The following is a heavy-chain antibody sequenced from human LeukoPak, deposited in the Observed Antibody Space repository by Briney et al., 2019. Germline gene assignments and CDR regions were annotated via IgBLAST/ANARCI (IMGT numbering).Heavy chain of an antibody. J-gene: IGHJ4*02. CDR3: AKDRAYDSSGYLDY. D-gene: IGHD3-22*01. Sequence: GGSLRLSCAASGFIFSSYGMHWGRQAPGKGLERGTVISYEGSKTYYADSVKGRITISRDNSKNTLYLQMNSLRAEDTAVYYCAKDRAYDSSGYLDYWGQGTLVTVSS. CDR2: ISYEGSKT. V-gene: IGHV3-30*18. CDR1: GFIFSSYG.